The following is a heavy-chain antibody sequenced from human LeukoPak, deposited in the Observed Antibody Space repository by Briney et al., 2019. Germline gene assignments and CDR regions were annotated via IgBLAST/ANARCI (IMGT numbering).Heavy chain of an antibody. CDR3: ARDPSTIFGVVIGYYYGMDV. D-gene: IGHD3-3*01. CDR2: IIPIFGTA. J-gene: IGHJ6*02. CDR1: GGTFSSYA. V-gene: IGHV1-69*13. Sequence: ASVKVSCKASGGTFSSYAISWVRQAPGQGLEWMGGIIPIFGTANYAQKFQGRVTITADESTSIAYMELSSLRSEDTAVYYCARDPSTIFGVVIGYYYGMDVWGQGTTVTVSS.